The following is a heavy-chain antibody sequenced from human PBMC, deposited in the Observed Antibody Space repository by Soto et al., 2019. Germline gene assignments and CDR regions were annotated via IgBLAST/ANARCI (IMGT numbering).Heavy chain of an antibody. CDR3: ARRLGGGFDY. Sequence: SETLSLTCAVYGGSFSGYYWSWIRQPPGKGLEWLGHIFYNGNTYYNPSLKSRVTIAIDTSKNQFSLNLTSVTAADTAVYYCARRLGGGFDYWGQGALVTVSS. CDR1: GGSFSGYY. CDR2: IFYNGNT. D-gene: IGHD3-16*01. J-gene: IGHJ4*02. V-gene: IGHV4-59*01.